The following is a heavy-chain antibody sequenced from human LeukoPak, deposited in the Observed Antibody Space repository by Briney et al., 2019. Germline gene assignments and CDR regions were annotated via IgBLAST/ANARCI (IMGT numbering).Heavy chain of an antibody. V-gene: IGHV3-7*01. CDR3: ARDRVGIAAAGTYYYYYYMDV. CDR1: GFTFSSYW. Sequence: PGGSLRLSCAASGFTFSSYWMSWVRQAPGKGLEWVANIKQDGSEKYYVDPVKGRFTISRDNAKNSLYLQMNSLRAEDTAVYYCARDRVGIAAAGTYYYYYYMDVWGKGTTVTVSS. CDR2: IKQDGSEK. D-gene: IGHD6-13*01. J-gene: IGHJ6*03.